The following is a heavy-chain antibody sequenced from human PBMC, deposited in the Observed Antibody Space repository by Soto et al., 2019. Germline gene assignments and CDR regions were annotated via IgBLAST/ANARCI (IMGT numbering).Heavy chain of an antibody. Sequence: ASVKVSCKASGYTFTGYYMHWVRQAPGQGLEWMGWINPNSGGTNYAQKFQSWVTMTRDTSISTAYMELSRLRSDDTAVYYCARDGWPRDIVVVPAEAQGYYYYYMDVWGKGTTVTVSS. J-gene: IGHJ6*03. CDR3: ARDGWPRDIVVVPAEAQGYYYYYMDV. CDR2: INPNSGGT. V-gene: IGHV1-2*04. CDR1: GYTFTGYY. D-gene: IGHD2-2*01.